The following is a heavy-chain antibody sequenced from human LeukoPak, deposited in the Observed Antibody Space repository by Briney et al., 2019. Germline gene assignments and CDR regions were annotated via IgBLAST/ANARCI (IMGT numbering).Heavy chain of an antibody. J-gene: IGHJ4*02. V-gene: IGHV3-21*01. CDR1: GFTFSSYA. CDR2: ISSSSSYI. CDR3: ARDHNGEWLVLGKDY. D-gene: IGHD6-19*01. Sequence: GGSLRLSCAASGFTFSSYAMSWVRQAPGKGLEWVSSISSSSSYIYYADSVKGRFTISRDNAKNSLYLQMNSLRAEDTAVYYCARDHNGEWLVLGKDYWGQGTLVTVSS.